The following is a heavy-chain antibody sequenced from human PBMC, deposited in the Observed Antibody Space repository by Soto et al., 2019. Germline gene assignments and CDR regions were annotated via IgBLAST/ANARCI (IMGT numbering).Heavy chain of an antibody. Sequence: PSETLSLTCAVSGGSISSGDYYWSWIRQPPGKGLEWIGYFYYSGSTYYNPSLKSRVTISVDTSKNQFSLKLSSVTAADTAVYYCARESLYYYDSSGYYRPIAYYYYYGMDVWGQGTTVTVSS. CDR2: FYYSGST. CDR3: ARESLYYYDSSGYYRPIAYYYYYGMDV. D-gene: IGHD3-22*01. CDR1: GGSISSGDYY. J-gene: IGHJ6*02. V-gene: IGHV4-30-4*01.